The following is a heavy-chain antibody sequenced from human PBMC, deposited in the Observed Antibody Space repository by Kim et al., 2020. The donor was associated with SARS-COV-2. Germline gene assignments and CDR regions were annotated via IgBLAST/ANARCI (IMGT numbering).Heavy chain of an antibody. CDR3: ARALGCSGGSCYSSRGVRNWFDP. CDR1: GYTFTSYA. D-gene: IGHD2-15*01. V-gene: IGHV1-3*01. J-gene: IGHJ5*02. Sequence: ASVKVSCKASGYTFTSYAMHWVRQAPGQRLEWMGWINAGNGNTKYSQKFQGRVTITRDTSASTAYMELSSLRSEDTAVYYCARALGCSGGSCYSSRGVRNWFDPWGQGTLVTVSS. CDR2: INAGNGNT.